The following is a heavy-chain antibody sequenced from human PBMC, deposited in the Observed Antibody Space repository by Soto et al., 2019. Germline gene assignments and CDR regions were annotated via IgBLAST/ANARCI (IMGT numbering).Heavy chain of an antibody. CDR3: ARRYGYYFDY. Sequence: QVQLQESGPGLVKPSETLSLTCTVSGGSISSYYWSWIRQPPGQGLEWIGYIYYSGSTNYNPSLKSRVTISVDTSKDQLSLKLSSVTAADTAVYYCARRYGYYFDYWGQGTLVTVSS. J-gene: IGHJ4*02. V-gene: IGHV4-59*08. CDR1: GGSISSYY. D-gene: IGHD4-17*01. CDR2: IYYSGST.